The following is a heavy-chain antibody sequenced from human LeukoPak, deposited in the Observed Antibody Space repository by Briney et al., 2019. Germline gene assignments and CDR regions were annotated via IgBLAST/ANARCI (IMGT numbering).Heavy chain of an antibody. CDR1: GFTFSSYA. Sequence: PGGSLRLSCAASGFTFSSYAMGWVRQAPGKGLGWVSGISGSGGSTYYADSVKGRFTISRDNSKNTLYLQMNSLRAEDTAVYYCAKIRSQERLSYFDYWGQGTLVTVSS. D-gene: IGHD3-16*02. J-gene: IGHJ4*02. V-gene: IGHV3-23*01. CDR3: AKIRSQERLSYFDY. CDR2: ISGSGGST.